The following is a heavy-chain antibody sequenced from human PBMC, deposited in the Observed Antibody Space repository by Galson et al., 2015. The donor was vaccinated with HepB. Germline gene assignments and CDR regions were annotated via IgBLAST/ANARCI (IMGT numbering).Heavy chain of an antibody. CDR2: ISWNSGSI. CDR1: GFTFDDYA. CDR3: AKDISYDSSTLYYYFDY. V-gene: IGHV3-9*01. D-gene: IGHD3-22*01. Sequence: SLRLSCAASGFTFDDYAMHWVRQAPGKGLEWVSGISWNSGSIGYADSVKGRFTISRDNAKNSLYLQMNSLRAEDTALYYCAKDISYDSSTLYYYFDYWGQGTLVTVSS. J-gene: IGHJ4*02.